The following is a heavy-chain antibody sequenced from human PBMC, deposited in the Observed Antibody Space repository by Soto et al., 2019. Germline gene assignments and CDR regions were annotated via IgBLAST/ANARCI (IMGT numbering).Heavy chain of an antibody. CDR1: GDSINSDNYY. CDR3: ARLEGLATISYYFDC. CDR2: IYYRGNT. J-gene: IGHJ4*02. V-gene: IGHV4-39*01. Sequence: QLQLQESGPGLVKPSETLSLTCSVSGDSINSDNYYWGWIRQPPGKGLEWIGSIYYRGNTYYNPSLQTRVTFSLDKSKSQFSLKLSSVTAADSAVYFCARLEGLATISYYFDCWGQGTLGTVSS. D-gene: IGHD3-9*01.